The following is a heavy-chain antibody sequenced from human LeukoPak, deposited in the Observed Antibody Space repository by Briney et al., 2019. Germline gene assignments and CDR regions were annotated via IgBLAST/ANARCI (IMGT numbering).Heavy chain of an antibody. CDR1: GFTFSSYW. J-gene: IGHJ4*02. V-gene: IGHV3-74*01. Sequence: GGSLRLSCAVSGFTFSSYWMHWVRQAPGEGLVWVSRIDRDGSRINYADSVKGRFTISRDNGKNTLFLQMNSLRAEDAAVYYCVRGNDYGGPHYWGQGTLVTVSS. CDR3: VRGNDYGGPHY. D-gene: IGHD4-23*01. CDR2: IDRDGSRI.